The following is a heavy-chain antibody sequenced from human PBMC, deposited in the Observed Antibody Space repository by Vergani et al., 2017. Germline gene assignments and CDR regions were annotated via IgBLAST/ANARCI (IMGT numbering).Heavy chain of an antibody. D-gene: IGHD6-19*01. CDR2: LSASDRRP. V-gene: IGHV3-23*01. CDR3: AKVSRSEVAGTFGAFDI. Sequence: EVQLLESGGDLVQPGGSLRLSCAASGFTFIMHAMSWVRQAPGKGLEWVSTLSASDRRPNYADSVKGRFTISRENSKNTLFLHMNSLRPEDTAVYYCAKVSRSEVAGTFGAFDIWGQGTMVTVSS. J-gene: IGHJ3*02. CDR1: GFTFIMHA.